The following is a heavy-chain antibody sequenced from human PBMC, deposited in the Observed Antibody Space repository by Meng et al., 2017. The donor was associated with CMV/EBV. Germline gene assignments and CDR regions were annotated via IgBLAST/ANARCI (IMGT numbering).Heavy chain of an antibody. CDR2: ISSDGSRS. Sequence: LSGAASGFTFSNYWMHWVRQGPGEGLVWVSTISSDGSRSSYADSVKGRFTISRDNAKNMVHLQMNSLRAEDTAMYYCARDAGAGFHYWGQGTLVTVSS. J-gene: IGHJ4*02. D-gene: IGHD6-13*01. V-gene: IGHV3-74*01. CDR1: GFTFSNYW. CDR3: ARDAGAGFHY.